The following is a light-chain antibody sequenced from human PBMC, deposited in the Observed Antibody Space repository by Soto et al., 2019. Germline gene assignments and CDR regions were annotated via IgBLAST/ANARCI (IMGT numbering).Light chain of an antibody. Sequence: EIVMTQSPATLSMSPGERVSISCRASQTVSNNLAWYQQKPDQAPRLLIYGASTRAIGVAARFSGSGSGTEFTLTITSLQSEDFAVYYCQQYHKWPPFTFGGGTVVEIK. CDR1: QTVSNN. CDR3: QQYHKWPPFT. J-gene: IGKJ4*01. CDR2: GAS. V-gene: IGKV3-15*01.